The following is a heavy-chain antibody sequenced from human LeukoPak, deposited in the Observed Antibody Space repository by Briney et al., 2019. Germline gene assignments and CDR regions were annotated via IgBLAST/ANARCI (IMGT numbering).Heavy chain of an antibody. CDR2: ISAYNGNT. J-gene: IGHJ4*02. CDR3: ARDHCSSTSCYGDFDY. CDR1: GYTFTSYG. V-gene: IGHV1-18*01. D-gene: IGHD2-2*01. Sequence: ASVKVSCKASGYTFTSYGISWVRQAPGQGLEWMGWISAYNGNTNYAQKLQGRVTMTTDTSTSAAYMELRSLRSDDTAVYYCARDHCSSTSCYGDFDYWGQGTLVTVSS.